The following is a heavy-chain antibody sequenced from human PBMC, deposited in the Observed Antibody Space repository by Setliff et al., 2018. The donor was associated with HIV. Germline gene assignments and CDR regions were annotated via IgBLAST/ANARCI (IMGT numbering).Heavy chain of an antibody. J-gene: IGHJ6*02. V-gene: IGHV1-2*02. Sequence: ASVKVSCKTSRYSFTAYYIHWVRQAPGQGLEWMGWINPDSGGTKYAQKFQGRVTMSRDTSISTAYMELSRLTSDDTAVFYCARSYIAFLSTWYYGMDVWGQGTTVTV. CDR2: INPDSGGT. CDR1: RYSFTAYY. D-gene: IGHD5-18*01. CDR3: ARSYIAFLSTWYYGMDV.